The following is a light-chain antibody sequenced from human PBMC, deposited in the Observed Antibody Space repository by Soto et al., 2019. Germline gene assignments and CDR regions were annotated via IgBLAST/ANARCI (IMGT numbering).Light chain of an antibody. CDR1: TSDIGGYDY. Sequence: QSALTQPASVSGSPGQSITISCTGSTSDIGGYDYVSWYQQYPGKAPRLIIYAVHSRPSGVSNRFSGSKSGNTASLPISGLQAEDEADYHCSSYTPSSTYVFGTGTKVTVL. CDR2: AVH. J-gene: IGLJ1*01. CDR3: SSYTPSSTYV. V-gene: IGLV2-14*03.